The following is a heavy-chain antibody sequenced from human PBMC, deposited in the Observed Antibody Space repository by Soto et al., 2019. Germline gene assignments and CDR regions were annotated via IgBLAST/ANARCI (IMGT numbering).Heavy chain of an antibody. Sequence: GGSLRLSCAASGFTFDDYAMHWVRQAPGKGLEWVSGISWNSGSIGYADSVKGRFTISRDNAKNSLYLQMNSLRAEDTALYYCAKLGAEAYYAKDVRGHGTTRTLSS. J-gene: IGHJ6*02. D-gene: IGHD1-26*01. CDR2: ISWNSGSI. CDR3: AKLGAEAYYAKDV. V-gene: IGHV3-9*01. CDR1: GFTFDDYA.